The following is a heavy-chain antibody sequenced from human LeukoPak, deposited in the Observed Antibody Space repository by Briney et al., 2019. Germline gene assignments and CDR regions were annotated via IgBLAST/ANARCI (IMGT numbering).Heavy chain of an antibody. J-gene: IGHJ4*02. CDR3: SREGSDGYTFDY. V-gene: IGHV3-48*03. CDR1: GFTFSSYE. D-gene: IGHD5-24*01. CDR2: INPSGARI. Sequence: GGSLRLSCAASGFTFSSYELIWVRQAPGRGLEWVSYINPSGARIYYADSVKGRFTISRDNAKNSLYLQMTSLRAEDTGVYYCSREGSDGYTFDYWGQGTLVTVSS.